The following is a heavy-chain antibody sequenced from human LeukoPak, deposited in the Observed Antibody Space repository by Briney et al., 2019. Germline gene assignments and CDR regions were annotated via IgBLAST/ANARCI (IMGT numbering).Heavy chain of an antibody. CDR1: GFSFSSYW. CDR3: ARDKIVGATNFDY. J-gene: IGHJ4*02. V-gene: IGHV3-7*03. D-gene: IGHD1-26*01. Sequence: GGSLRLSCAASGFSFSSYWMSWVRQAPGKGLEWVANIKQDGSEKYYVDSVKGRFTISRDNAKNSLYLQMNSLRAEDTAKYYCARDKIVGATNFDYWGQGTLVTVSS. CDR2: IKQDGSEK.